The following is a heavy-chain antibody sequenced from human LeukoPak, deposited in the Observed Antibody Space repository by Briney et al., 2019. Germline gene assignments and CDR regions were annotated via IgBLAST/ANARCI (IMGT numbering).Heavy chain of an antibody. V-gene: IGHV4-39*07. CDR2: IYYSGST. Sequence: KTSETLSLTCTVSGGSISSSSYYWGWIRQPPGKGLEWIGSIYYSGSTYYNPSLKSRVTISVDTSKNQFSLKLSSVTAADTAVYYCATGGYYDILTGLIDAFDIWGQGTMVTVSS. D-gene: IGHD3-9*01. J-gene: IGHJ3*02. CDR3: ATGGYYDILTGLIDAFDI. CDR1: GGSISSSSYY.